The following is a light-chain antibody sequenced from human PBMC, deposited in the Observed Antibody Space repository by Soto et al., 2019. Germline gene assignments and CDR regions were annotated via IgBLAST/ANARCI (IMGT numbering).Light chain of an antibody. Sequence: EIVLTQSPATLSLSPGERATLSCRASQSVSSYLAWYQQKPGQAPRLLIYDASNRATGIPARFSGSGSGTDFTPTISRLEPEDFAAYYCQQRSNWPLTFGGGTKVEIK. CDR2: DAS. CDR1: QSVSSY. CDR3: QQRSNWPLT. J-gene: IGKJ4*01. V-gene: IGKV3-11*01.